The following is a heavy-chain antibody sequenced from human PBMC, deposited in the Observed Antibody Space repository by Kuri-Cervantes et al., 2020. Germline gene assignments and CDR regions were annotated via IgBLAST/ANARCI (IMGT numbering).Heavy chain of an antibody. CDR3: ARNLSSIGGSGY. CDR2: ISSSGSTI. Sequence: GESLKISCAASGFTFSDYYMSWIRQAPGKGLEWVSYISSSGSTIYYADSVKGRFTISRDNAKNTLYLQMNSLRAEDTAVYYCARNLSSIGGSGYWGQGTLVTVSS. J-gene: IGHJ4*02. D-gene: IGHD2-15*01. V-gene: IGHV3-11*04. CDR1: GFTFSDYY.